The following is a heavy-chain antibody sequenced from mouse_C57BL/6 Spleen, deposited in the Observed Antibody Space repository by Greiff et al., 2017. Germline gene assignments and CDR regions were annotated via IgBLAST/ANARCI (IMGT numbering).Heavy chain of an antibody. J-gene: IGHJ2*01. V-gene: IGHV1-53*01. CDR3: ASGKEWLLLYYFDY. CDR2: INPSNGGT. D-gene: IGHD2-3*01. CDR1: GYTFTSYW. Sequence: LQQPGTELVKPGASVKLSCKASGYTFTSYWMHWVKQRPGQGLEWIGNINPSNGGTNYNEKFKSKATLTVDKSSSTAYMQLSSLTSEYSAVYYCASGKEWLLLYYFDYWGQGTTLTVSS.